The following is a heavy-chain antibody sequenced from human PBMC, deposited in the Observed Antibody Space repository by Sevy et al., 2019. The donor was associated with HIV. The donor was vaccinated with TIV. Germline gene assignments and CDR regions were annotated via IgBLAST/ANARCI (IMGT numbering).Heavy chain of an antibody. CDR1: GFTFSSYA. V-gene: IGHV3-30-3*01. D-gene: IGHD6-13*01. CDR2: ISYDGSNK. CDR3: ARGRIAAAGTLDWFDP. Sequence: GGSLRLSCAASGFTFSSYAMHWVRQAPGKGLEWAAVISYDGSNKYYADSVKGRFTISRDNSKNTLYLQMNSLRAEDTAVYYCARGRIAAAGTLDWFDPWGQGTLVTVSS. J-gene: IGHJ5*02.